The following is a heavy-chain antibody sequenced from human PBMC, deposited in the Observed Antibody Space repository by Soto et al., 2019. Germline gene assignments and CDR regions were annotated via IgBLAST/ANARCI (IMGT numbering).Heavy chain of an antibody. Sequence: GGSLRLSCAASGFTFDDYAMHWVRQAPGKGLEWVPGISWNSGSIGYADSVKGRFTISRDNAKNSLYLQMNSLRAEDTALYYCAKLSSWYSGSSGALYFDLWGRGTLVTVSS. V-gene: IGHV3-9*01. CDR2: ISWNSGSI. J-gene: IGHJ2*01. D-gene: IGHD1-26*01. CDR1: GFTFDDYA. CDR3: AKLSSWYSGSSGALYFDL.